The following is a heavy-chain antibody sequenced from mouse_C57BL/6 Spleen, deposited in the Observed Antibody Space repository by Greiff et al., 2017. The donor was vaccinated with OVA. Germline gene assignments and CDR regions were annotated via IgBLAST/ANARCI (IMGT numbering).Heavy chain of an antibody. V-gene: IGHV14-1*01. CDR2: IDPADGDT. D-gene: IGHD2-1*01. CDR1: GFNIKDYY. Sequence: EVQLQQSGAELVRPGASVKLSCTASGFNIKDYYMHWVKQRPEQGLEWIGKIDPADGDTEYDPKFQGKATMTADTSSNTAYLQLSSLTSEVSAVYYCTNGNPWFAYWGQGTLVTVSA. CDR3: TNGNPWFAY. J-gene: IGHJ3*01.